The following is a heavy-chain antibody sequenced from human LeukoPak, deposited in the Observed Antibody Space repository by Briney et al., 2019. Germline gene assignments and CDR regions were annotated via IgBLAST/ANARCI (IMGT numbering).Heavy chain of an antibody. CDR3: ARTRDNYYYMDV. J-gene: IGHJ6*03. CDR2: LGGSGINT. Sequence: GGSLRLSCAASGFTFSSYGMHWVRQAPGKGLEWVSALGGSGINTYYADSVKGRFTISRDNAKNSLYLQMNSLRAEDTAVYYCARTRDNYYYMDVWGKGTTVTVSS. D-gene: IGHD2-2*01. V-gene: IGHV3-21*01. CDR1: GFTFSSYG.